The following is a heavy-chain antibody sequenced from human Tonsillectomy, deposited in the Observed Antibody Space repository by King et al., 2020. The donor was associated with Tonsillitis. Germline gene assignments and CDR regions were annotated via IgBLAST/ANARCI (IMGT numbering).Heavy chain of an antibody. J-gene: IGHJ4*02. CDR2: IKTKDQGGAI. CDR1: GFTFSDAW. Sequence: VQLVESGGGLVKPGGSLRLSCGTSGFTFSDAWMSWVRQPPGKGLEWVGRIKTKDQGGAIDYATAVEGRFSISRDDSKNTLYLQMNNLQPEDTAVYYCTRRSSLGGQGTLVTVSS. CDR3: TRRSSL. D-gene: IGHD6-13*01. V-gene: IGHV3-15*01.